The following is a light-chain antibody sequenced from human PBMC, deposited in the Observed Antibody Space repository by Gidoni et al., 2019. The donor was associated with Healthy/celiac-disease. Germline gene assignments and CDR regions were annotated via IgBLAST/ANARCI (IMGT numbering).Light chain of an antibody. Sequence: QMTQSPSTLSASVGDRVTITCRASQSISSWLAWYQQKPGKAPKLLIYKASSLESGVPSSFSGSGSGTEFTLTISSLQPDDFATYYCQQYNSYSRTFXXXTKVEIK. V-gene: IGKV1-5*03. CDR1: QSISSW. CDR3: QQYNSYSRT. J-gene: IGKJ1*01. CDR2: KAS.